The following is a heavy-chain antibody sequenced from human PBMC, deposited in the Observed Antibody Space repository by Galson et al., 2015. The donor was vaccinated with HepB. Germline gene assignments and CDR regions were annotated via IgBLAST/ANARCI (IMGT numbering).Heavy chain of an antibody. CDR3: VRDIGPGGTSGWSIK. Sequence: SLRLSCATSGFTFDDYAMHWVRQAPGKGLEWVSGITWNSGTINYADSVKGRFAISRDNAKNSLYLQMNSLRPEDTAFYYCVRDIGPGGTSGWSIKWGQGTLLTVSS. CDR2: ITWNSGTI. CDR1: GFTFDDYA. J-gene: IGHJ4*02. D-gene: IGHD6-19*01. V-gene: IGHV3-9*01.